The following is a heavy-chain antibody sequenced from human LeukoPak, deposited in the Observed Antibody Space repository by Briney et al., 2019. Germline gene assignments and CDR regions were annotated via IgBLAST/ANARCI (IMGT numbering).Heavy chain of an antibody. D-gene: IGHD3-22*01. Sequence: SETLSLTCAVYGGSFSGYYWSWIRQPPGKGLEWIGEINHSGNTNSNPSLKSRVTMSVDTSKNQFSLKLSSVTAADTAVYYCARRSSSGYYLYWGQGTLVTVSS. CDR3: ARRSSSGYYLY. V-gene: IGHV4-34*01. CDR1: GGSFSGYY. CDR2: INHSGNT. J-gene: IGHJ4*02.